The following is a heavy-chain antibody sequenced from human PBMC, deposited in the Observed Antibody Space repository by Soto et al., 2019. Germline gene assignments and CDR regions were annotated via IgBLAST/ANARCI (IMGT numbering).Heavy chain of an antibody. CDR2: ISANGGRT. CDR3: ARDPNVDYFGAFDF. V-gene: IGHV3-23*01. Sequence: EVQLLEPGGGLVQPGGSLRLSCAASEFTFSTFFMTWVRQAPGKGLDWVSSISANGGRTLYADSVKGRFTISRDKSKNTLYLQRNRLRPEDTPVYYSARDPNVDYFGAFDFWAKKTMATVPP. J-gene: IGHJ3*01. CDR1: EFTFSTFF. D-gene: IGHD4-17*01.